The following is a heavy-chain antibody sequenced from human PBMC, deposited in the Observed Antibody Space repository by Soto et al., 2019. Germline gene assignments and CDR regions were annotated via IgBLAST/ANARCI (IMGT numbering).Heavy chain of an antibody. D-gene: IGHD6-19*01. Sequence: VGSLRLSCAASGFTFSSYGMHWVRQAPGKGLEWVAVISYDGSNKYYADSVKGRFTISRDNSKNTLYLQMNSLRAEDTAVYYCAKDNRQWLALYYYYYGMDVWGQGTTVTVSS. CDR3: AKDNRQWLALYYYYYGMDV. CDR2: ISYDGSNK. J-gene: IGHJ6*02. V-gene: IGHV3-30*18. CDR1: GFTFSSYG.